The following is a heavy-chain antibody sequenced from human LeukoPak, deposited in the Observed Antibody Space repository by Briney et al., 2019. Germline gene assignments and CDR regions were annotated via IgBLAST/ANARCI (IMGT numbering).Heavy chain of an antibody. CDR2: IRYDGSNT. CDR1: GFTFSSYD. J-gene: IGHJ4*02. D-gene: IGHD4-11*01. CDR3: AKAYSYFDH. Sequence: PGGSLRLSCAASGFTFSSYDMHWVRQAPGKGLEWVAFIRYDGSNTYYADSVKGRFTISRDNSKNTLFLQMNSLTAEDTAVHYCAKAYSYFDHWGQGTLVTVSS. V-gene: IGHV3-30*02.